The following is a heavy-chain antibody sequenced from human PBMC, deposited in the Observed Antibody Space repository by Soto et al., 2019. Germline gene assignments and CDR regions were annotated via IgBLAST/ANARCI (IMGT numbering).Heavy chain of an antibody. V-gene: IGHV3-33*01. CDR2: IWYDGSNK. D-gene: IGHD1-1*01. CDR1: GFPFSSYG. Sequence: PGGSLSLSCAASGFPFSSYGMHWVRQAPGKGLEWVAVIWYDGSNKYYADSVKGRFTISRDNSKNTLYLQMNSLRAEDTAVYYCARVYNGLKAYDYWRQGTLVTVSS. J-gene: IGHJ4*02. CDR3: ARVYNGLKAYDY.